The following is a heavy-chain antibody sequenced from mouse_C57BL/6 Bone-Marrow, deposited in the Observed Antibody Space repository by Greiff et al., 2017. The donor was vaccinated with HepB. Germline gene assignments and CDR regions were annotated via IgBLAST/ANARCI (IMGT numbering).Heavy chain of an antibody. Sequence: VHVKQSGGGLVKPGGSLKLSCAASGFTFSDYGMHWVRQAPEKGLEWVAYISSGSSTIYYADTVKGRFTISRDNAKNTLFLQMTSLRSEDTAMYYCARTWFAYWGQGTLVTVSA. V-gene: IGHV5-17*01. CDR1: GFTFSDYG. J-gene: IGHJ3*01. CDR3: ARTWFAY. CDR2: ISSGSSTI.